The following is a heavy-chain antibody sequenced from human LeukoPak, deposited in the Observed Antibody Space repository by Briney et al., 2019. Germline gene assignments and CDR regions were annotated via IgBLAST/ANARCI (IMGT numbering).Heavy chain of an antibody. Sequence: GGSLRLSCAASGFSFSSYEMDWVRQAPGKGLEWVSYIGSTTNSIYYADSVKGRFTISRDNAKKSLHLQMNSLRAEDTAVYYCARDEYSGLYYYMDVWGKGTTVTVSS. J-gene: IGHJ6*03. CDR3: ARDEYSGLYYYMDV. V-gene: IGHV3-48*03. D-gene: IGHD5-12*01. CDR1: GFSFSSYE. CDR2: IGSTTNSI.